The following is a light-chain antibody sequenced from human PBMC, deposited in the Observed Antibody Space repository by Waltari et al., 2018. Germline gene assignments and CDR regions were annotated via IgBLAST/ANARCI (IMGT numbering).Light chain of an antibody. CDR1: SSNIGSNT. CDR2: SNN. V-gene: IGLV1-44*01. CDR3: AAWDDSLNGHWV. J-gene: IGLJ3*02. Sequence: QSVLTQPPSASGTPGPRVTISCSGSSSNIGSNTVNWNQQLPGTAPKLLIYSNNQRPSGVPDRFSGSKSGTSASLAISGLQSEDEADYYCAAWDDSLNGHWVFGGGTKLTVL.